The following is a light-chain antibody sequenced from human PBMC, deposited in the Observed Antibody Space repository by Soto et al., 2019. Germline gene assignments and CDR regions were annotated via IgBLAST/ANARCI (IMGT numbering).Light chain of an antibody. Sequence: QAVVTQEPSLTVSPGGTVTLTFGSSTRAVTSGHYPYWFQQKPGQAPRTLISDTSNKHSWTPARFSGSLLGCKAALTLSGAQPEDEAEYYCLLSYSGAWVFGGGTQLTVL. V-gene: IGLV7-46*01. J-gene: IGLJ3*02. CDR1: TRAVTSGHY. CDR3: LLSYSGAWV. CDR2: DTS.